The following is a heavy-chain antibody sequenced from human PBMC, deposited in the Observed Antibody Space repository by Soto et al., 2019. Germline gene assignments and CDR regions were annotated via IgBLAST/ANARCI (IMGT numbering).Heavy chain of an antibody. D-gene: IGHD3-16*01. CDR2: TYYRSKWYY. Sequence: PSQTLSLTCAISGDSVSSNHATWDWIGQSPSRGLEWLGRTYYRSKWYYDYALSVKSRITINPDTSNNQLPLQLNSVTPDDTAVYVCLSLIGNSWLDSWGQGYLVTVSS. CDR1: GDSVSSNHAT. CDR3: LSLIGNSWLDS. V-gene: IGHV6-1*01. J-gene: IGHJ5*01.